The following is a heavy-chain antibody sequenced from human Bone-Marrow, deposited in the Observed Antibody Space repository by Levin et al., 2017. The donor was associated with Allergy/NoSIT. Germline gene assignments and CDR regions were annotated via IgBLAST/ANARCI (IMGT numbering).Heavy chain of an antibody. CDR2: SRNRANGYTT. V-gene: IGHV3-72*01. CDR3: VRDLAYGGNIRFDY. J-gene: IGHJ4*02. Sequence: QSGGSLRLSCAASGFTFSEHYFDWVRQAPGKGLEWVGRSRNRANGYTTDYAASVEGRFTISREDSTNSLYLQMNSLRIDDTAVYYCVRDLAYGGNIRFDYWGQGTLVTVSS. D-gene: IGHD4-23*01. CDR1: GFTFSEHY.